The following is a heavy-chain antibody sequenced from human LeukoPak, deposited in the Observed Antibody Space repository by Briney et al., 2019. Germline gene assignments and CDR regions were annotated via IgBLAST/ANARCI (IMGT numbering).Heavy chain of an antibody. V-gene: IGHV4-59*11. Sequence: SETLSLNCTVSRGSMRGHYWSWIRQTPGKGLEWIGYIYYSGSTNYNPSLKSRVTISVDTSKNQFSLKLSSVTAADTAVYYCAISKNMIAAAGGIDYWGQGTLVTVSS. D-gene: IGHD6-13*01. CDR2: IYYSGST. CDR3: AISKNMIAAAGGIDY. CDR1: RGSMRGHY. J-gene: IGHJ4*02.